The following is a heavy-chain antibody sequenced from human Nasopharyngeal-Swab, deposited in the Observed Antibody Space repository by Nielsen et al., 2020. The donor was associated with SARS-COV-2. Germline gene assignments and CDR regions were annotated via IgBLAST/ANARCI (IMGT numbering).Heavy chain of an antibody. Sequence: LTLSCTVTGGSISSTFYYWSWIRRPAGRGLEWIGRIHTTGSTNYNPSLKSRVTISVGTSKNLLFLKLTSVTAADTAVYYCARYTNGRMDYWGQGTLVTVSS. J-gene: IGHJ4*02. CDR3: ARYTNGRMDY. V-gene: IGHV4-61*02. CDR1: GGSISSTFYY. CDR2: IHTTGST. D-gene: IGHD2-8*01.